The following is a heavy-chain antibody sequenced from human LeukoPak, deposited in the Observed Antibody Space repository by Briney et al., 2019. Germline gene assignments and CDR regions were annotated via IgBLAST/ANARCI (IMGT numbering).Heavy chain of an antibody. CDR1: DDTFSNYG. V-gene: IGHV1-18*01. D-gene: IGHD5-24*01. J-gene: IGHJ3*01. Sequence: ASVKVSCKASDDTFSNYGISWVRQAPGRGLEWMGWISTYNGNTHYAQKFQGRVTMTTDTSTNIAYLELRDLRSDDTAVYYCARTQWLEDAFDFWGQGTVDTVSS. CDR2: ISTYNGNT. CDR3: ARTQWLEDAFDF.